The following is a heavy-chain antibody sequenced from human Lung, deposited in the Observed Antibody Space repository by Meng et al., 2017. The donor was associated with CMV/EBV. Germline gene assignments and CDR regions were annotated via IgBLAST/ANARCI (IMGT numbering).Heavy chain of an antibody. D-gene: IGHD1-26*01. CDR1: GFTVSSND. J-gene: IGHJ4*02. CDR3: ARGSGSYQFDY. V-gene: IGHV3-66*02. CDR2: LYSSGDT. Sequence: LSCAASGFTVSSNDMNWVRQAPGKGLEWVSILYSSGDTYYPDSVKGRFSISRDNSKNTLYFQMNSLRAEDTAIYYCARGSGSYQFDYWGQGTLVTVSS.